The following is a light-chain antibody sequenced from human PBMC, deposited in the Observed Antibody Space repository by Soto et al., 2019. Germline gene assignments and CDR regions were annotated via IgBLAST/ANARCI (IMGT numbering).Light chain of an antibody. Sequence: EIVMTQSPATLLVSPGERVTLSCRARRSIITNLAWYQHKPGQAPRLLIYGASTKAAGIPARFTGSGSGTEFTLTISSLQSEDFAFYYCQQYNDWPLPTFGGGTKVEIK. V-gene: IGKV3-15*01. CDR2: GAS. CDR1: RSIITN. J-gene: IGKJ4*01. CDR3: QQYNDWPLPT.